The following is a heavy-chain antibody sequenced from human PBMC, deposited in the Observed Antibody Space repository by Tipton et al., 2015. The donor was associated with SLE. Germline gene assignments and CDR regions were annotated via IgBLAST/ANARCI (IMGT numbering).Heavy chain of an antibody. J-gene: IGHJ4*02. V-gene: IGHV3-23*01. D-gene: IGHD6-13*01. CDR1: RFIFATYG. CDR3: AKYGQQLAFDY. Sequence: SLRLSCVASRFIFATYGMTWVRQAPGKGLEWVSSISDSGDSTYYADSVKGRFTISRDNSKSTLYLQMNSLRGEDTAVYYCAKYGQQLAFDYWGQGTLVTVSS. CDR2: ISDSGDST.